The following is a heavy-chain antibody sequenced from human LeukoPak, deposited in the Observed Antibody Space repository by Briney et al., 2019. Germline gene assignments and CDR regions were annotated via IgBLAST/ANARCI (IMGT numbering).Heavy chain of an antibody. CDR3: ARDRDTASAPDYYMDV. J-gene: IGHJ6*03. V-gene: IGHV1-18*01. Sequence: ASVKVSCKASGYTFTSYGISWVRQAPGQGLEWMGWISAYNGNTNYAQKLQGRVTMTTDTSTSTAYMELRSLRSDDTAVYYCARDRDTASAPDYYMDVWGKGTTVTVSS. CDR1: GYTFTSYG. D-gene: IGHD5-18*01. CDR2: ISAYNGNT.